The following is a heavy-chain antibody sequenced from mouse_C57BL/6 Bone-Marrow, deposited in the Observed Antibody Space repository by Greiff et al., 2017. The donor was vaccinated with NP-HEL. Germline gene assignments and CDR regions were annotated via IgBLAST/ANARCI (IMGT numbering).Heavy chain of an antibody. CDR1: GFTLSDYY. CDR2: ISNGGGSN. CDR3: ARHGNFYYAMDY. V-gene: IGHV5-12*01. Sequence: EVKVVESGGGLVQPGGSLKLSCAASGFTLSDYYMYWVRQTPEKRLEWVAYISNGGGSNYYPDTVKGRFTISRDNAKNTLYLQMSRLKSEATSMYDCARHGNFYYAMDYWGQGTSVTFSS. J-gene: IGHJ4*01. D-gene: IGHD4-1*01.